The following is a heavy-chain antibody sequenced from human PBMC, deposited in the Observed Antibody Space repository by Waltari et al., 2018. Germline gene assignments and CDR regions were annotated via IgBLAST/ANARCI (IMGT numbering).Heavy chain of an antibody. Sequence: QVLLQESGPGLVKPSETLSLNCSISGVSNTSYYWTGIRQPAGKGLEWIGRVYTSGSFTSNPSVEGRVIMSVDMSSNQVSLKLTSVTAADTAVYFCATGTGSGWYGDYFDYWGQGILVTVSS. CDR3: ATGTGSGWYGDYFDY. CDR2: VYTSGSF. D-gene: IGHD6-19*01. CDR1: GVSNTSYY. J-gene: IGHJ4*02. V-gene: IGHV4-4*07.